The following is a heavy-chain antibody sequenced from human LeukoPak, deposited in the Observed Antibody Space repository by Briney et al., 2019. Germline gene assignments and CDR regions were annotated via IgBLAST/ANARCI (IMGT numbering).Heavy chain of an antibody. Sequence: PSETLSLTCAVYGGSFSGYYWSWVRQPPGKGLEWVGEINHSGSTNYSPSRKSRLTMSVDTSKKQFSLKLSSVIAADTAVYYCARGEAGWYFDLWGRGTLVTVSS. J-gene: IGHJ2*01. CDR2: INHSGST. CDR3: ARGEAGWYFDL. V-gene: IGHV4-34*01. CDR1: GGSFSGYY.